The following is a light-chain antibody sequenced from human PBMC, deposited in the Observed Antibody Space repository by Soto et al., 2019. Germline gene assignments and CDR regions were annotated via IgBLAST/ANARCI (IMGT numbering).Light chain of an antibody. Sequence: DIVMTQTPLSLSVIPGQPASISCKSSQSLLHSDGRTYLYWYLQKPGQPPQLLIYEVSNRFAGVPERYSGGGSGTDFKVMIGYVEAEDVGVYYCMQNILLPLTLGGGTKVDIK. CDR3: MQNILLPLT. V-gene: IGKV2D-29*01. CDR1: QSLLHSDGRTY. J-gene: IGKJ4*01. CDR2: EVS.